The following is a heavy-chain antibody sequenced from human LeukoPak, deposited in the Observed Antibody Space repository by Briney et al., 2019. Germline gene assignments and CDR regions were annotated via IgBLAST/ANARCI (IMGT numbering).Heavy chain of an antibody. J-gene: IGHJ4*02. CDR1: GDSISSYY. CDR3: ARRYSSGPFDH. Sequence: SETLSLTCTVSGDSISSYYGSWIRQPAGKGLEWIGRIYYSGSTNYNPSLKSRVTISVDTSKNQFSLKLSSVTAADTAVYYCARRYSSGPFDHWGQGTLVTVSS. D-gene: IGHD6-19*01. V-gene: IGHV4-4*07. CDR2: IYYSGST.